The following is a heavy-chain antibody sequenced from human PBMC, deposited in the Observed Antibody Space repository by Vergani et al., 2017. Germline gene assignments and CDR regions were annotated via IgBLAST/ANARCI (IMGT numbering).Heavy chain of an antibody. D-gene: IGHD2-15*01. CDR3: ARDSWDSDRNDDAFDI. CDR2: FDPEDGET. V-gene: IGHV1-24*01. J-gene: IGHJ3*02. Sequence: QVQLVQSGAEVKKPGASVKVSCKVSGYTLTELSMHWVRQAPGKGLEWMGGFDPEDGETIYAQKFQGRVTMTTDTSTSTAYMGLRSLRSDDTAVYYCARDSWDSDRNDDAFDIWGQGTMVTVSS. CDR1: GYTLTELS.